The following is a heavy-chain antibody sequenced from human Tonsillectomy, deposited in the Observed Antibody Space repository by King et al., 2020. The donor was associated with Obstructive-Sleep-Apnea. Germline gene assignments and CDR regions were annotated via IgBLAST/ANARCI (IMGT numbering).Heavy chain of an antibody. J-gene: IGHJ6*02. CDR2: INHSGST. CDR1: GGSFSGYY. Sequence: VQLQQWGAGLLKPSETLSLTCAVYGGSFSGYYWSWIRQPPGKGLEWIGEINHSGSTNYNPSLKSRVTISVDTSKNQFSLKLSSVTAADTAVYYCARARLSNDYGDYYYYGMDVWGQGTTVTVSS. V-gene: IGHV4-34*01. D-gene: IGHD4-17*01. CDR3: ARARLSNDYGDYYYYGMDV.